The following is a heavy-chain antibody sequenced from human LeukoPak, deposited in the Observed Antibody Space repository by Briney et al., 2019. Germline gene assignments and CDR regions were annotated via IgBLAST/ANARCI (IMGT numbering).Heavy chain of an antibody. D-gene: IGHD3-22*01. CDR1: GYTFTSYY. J-gene: IGHJ3*02. Sequence: ASVKVSCKASGYTFTSYYMHWVRQAPGQGLEWMGIINPSGGSTSYAQKFQGRVTMTRDMSTSTVYMELSSLRSEDTAVYYCARDRSDDSSGYHDAFDIWGQGTMVTVSS. CDR3: ARDRSDDSSGYHDAFDI. V-gene: IGHV1-46*01. CDR2: INPSGGST.